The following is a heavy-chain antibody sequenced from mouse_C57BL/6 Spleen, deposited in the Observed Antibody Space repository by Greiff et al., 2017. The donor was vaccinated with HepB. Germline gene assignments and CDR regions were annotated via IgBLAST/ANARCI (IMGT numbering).Heavy chain of an antibody. Sequence: VQLQQSGAELVKPGASVKLSCKASGYTFTSYWMQWVKQRPGQGLEWIGEIDPSDSYTNYNQKFKGKATLTVDTSSSTAYMQLSSLTSEDSAVYYCARRTWDYVWGQGTTLTVSS. D-gene: IGHD1-1*02. CDR2: IDPSDSYT. J-gene: IGHJ2*01. V-gene: IGHV1-50*01. CDR3: ARRTWDYV. CDR1: GYTFTSYW.